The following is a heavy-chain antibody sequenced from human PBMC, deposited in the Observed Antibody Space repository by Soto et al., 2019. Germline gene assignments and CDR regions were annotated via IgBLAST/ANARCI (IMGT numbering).Heavy chain of an antibody. J-gene: IGHJ4*02. D-gene: IGHD3-3*01. CDR2: IYYSGST. V-gene: IGHV4-59*08. CDR3: ARFKGRSGYYTVDY. CDR1: GGSISSYY. Sequence: SETLSLTCTVSGGSISSYYWSWIRQPPGKGLEWIGYIYYSGSTNYNPSLKSRVTISVDTSKNQFSLKLSSVTAADTAVYYCARFKGRSGYYTVDYWGQGTLVTVSS.